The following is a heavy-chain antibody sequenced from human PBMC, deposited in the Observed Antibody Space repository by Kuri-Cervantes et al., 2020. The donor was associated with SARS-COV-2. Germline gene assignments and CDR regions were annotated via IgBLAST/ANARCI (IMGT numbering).Heavy chain of an antibody. CDR2: ISSDGKNK. CDR3: AKDRAGFPDF. Sequence: GESLKISCVASGFNFSTTDMHWVRQAPGKGLEWVTFISSDGKNKKCMASGKGRFTISRDNSQNTLHLQMKILRDEDTAIYYCAKDRAGFPDFWGQGTLVTVSS. CDR1: GFNFSTTD. V-gene: IGHV3-30*18. J-gene: IGHJ4*02. D-gene: IGHD3-9*01.